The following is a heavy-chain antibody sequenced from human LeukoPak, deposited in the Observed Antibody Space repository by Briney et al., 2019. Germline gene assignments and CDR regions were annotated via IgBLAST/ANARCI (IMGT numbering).Heavy chain of an antibody. CDR2: IVPIFGRA. J-gene: IGHJ4*02. D-gene: IGHD4-23*01. V-gene: IGHV1-69*06. CDR1: GGSFSSYV. Sequence: SVKVSCKASGGSFSSYVFTWVRQAPGQGLEWMGGIVPIFGRANYAQKFQGRVTITADKSTNTVYMEVSRLTSEDTAVYYCARVGDYGANSAMVMTPWGQGTLVTGSS. CDR3: ARVGDYGANSAMVMTP.